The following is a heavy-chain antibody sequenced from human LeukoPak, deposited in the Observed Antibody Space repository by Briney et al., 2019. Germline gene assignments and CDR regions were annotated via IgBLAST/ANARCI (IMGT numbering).Heavy chain of an antibody. D-gene: IGHD3-22*01. CDR3: AKGPNYYDSSGYLPR. J-gene: IGHJ4*02. V-gene: IGHV3-21*04. Sequence: GGSLRLSCAASGFTFSSYSMNWVRQAPGKGLEWVSSISSSSSYIYYADSVKGRFTISRDNSKNTLYLQMNSLRAEDTAVYYCAKGPNYYDSSGYLPRWGQGTLVTVSS. CDR2: ISSSSSYI. CDR1: GFTFSSYS.